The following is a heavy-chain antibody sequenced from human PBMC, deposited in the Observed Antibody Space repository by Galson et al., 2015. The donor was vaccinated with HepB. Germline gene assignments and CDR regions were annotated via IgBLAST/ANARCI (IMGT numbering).Heavy chain of an antibody. V-gene: IGHV3-20*04. J-gene: IGHJ4*02. CDR2: INKNGATR. Sequence: SLRLSCAASGFTFSAYDMYWVRQAPGKGLEWVSGINKNGATRGYADSVKGRFTISRDNAKNSLYLQMNSLTAGDTALYYCARVASDYGSGSYKAPPDYWGQGTLVTVSS. CDR3: ARVASDYGSGSYKAPPDY. D-gene: IGHD3-10*01. CDR1: GFTFSAYD.